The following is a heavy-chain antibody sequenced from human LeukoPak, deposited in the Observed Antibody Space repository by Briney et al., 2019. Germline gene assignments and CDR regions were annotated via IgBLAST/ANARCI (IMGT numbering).Heavy chain of an antibody. V-gene: IGHV4-34*01. J-gene: IGHJ5*02. D-gene: IGHD2-2*01. Sequence: PSETLSLTCAVYGGSFSGYYWSWIRQPPGKGLEWIGEINHSGSTNYNPSFKSRVTISVDTSRNQFSLKLSSVTAADTAVYYCARVVVVPAGGTYNWFDPWGQGTLVTVSS. CDR2: INHSGST. CDR3: ARVVVVPAGGTYNWFDP. CDR1: GGSFSGYY.